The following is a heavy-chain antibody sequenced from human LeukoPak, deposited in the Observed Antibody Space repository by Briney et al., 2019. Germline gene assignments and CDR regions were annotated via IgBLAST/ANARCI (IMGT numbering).Heavy chain of an antibody. CDR3: ARDRASSSWYPSGYYYYMDV. Sequence: SETLSLTCTVSGGSVSSGSYSWSWIRQPPGKGLEWIGYIYYSGSTNYDPSLKSRVTISVATSKNQFSLKLSSVTAADTAVYYCARDRASSSWYPSGYYYYMDVWGKGTTVTVSS. V-gene: IGHV4-61*01. J-gene: IGHJ6*03. CDR1: GGSVSSGSYS. D-gene: IGHD6-13*01. CDR2: IYYSGST.